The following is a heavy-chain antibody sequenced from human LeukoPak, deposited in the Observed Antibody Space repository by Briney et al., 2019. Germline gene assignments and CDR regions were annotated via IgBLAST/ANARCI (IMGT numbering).Heavy chain of an antibody. CDR2: ISSSSSTI. J-gene: IGHJ4*02. D-gene: IGHD3-10*01. CDR1: GFTFSSYS. V-gene: IGHV3-48*04. Sequence: GGSLRFSCAASGFTFSSYSMNWVRQAPGKGLEWVSYISSSSSTIYYADSVKGRFTISRDISNNTLYLQMNSLRPEDTAVYYCAKEALFRGVHGNYFDYWGQGTLVTVSS. CDR3: AKEALFRGVHGNYFDY.